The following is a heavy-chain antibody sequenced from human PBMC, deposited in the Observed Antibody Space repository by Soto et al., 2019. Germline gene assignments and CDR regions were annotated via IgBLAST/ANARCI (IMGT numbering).Heavy chain of an antibody. CDR3: AKDEGAGYFYFDY. V-gene: IGHV3-23*01. Sequence: EGSLRLSCAASGFTFSNYAMSWVRQAPGKGLEWVSVISNNGGSTYYVDPVKGRFTISRDNSKNTLYLQMNSLRAEDTAVYYCAKDEGAGYFYFDYWGQGILFTVS. CDR1: GFTFSNYA. J-gene: IGHJ4*02. CDR2: ISNNGGST. D-gene: IGHD3-22*01.